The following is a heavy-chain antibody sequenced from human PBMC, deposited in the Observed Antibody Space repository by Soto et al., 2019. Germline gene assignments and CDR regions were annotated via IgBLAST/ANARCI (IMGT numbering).Heavy chain of an antibody. CDR3: ASNVNDSSGYYYPYFDY. D-gene: IGHD3-22*01. Sequence: QLQLQESGPGLVKPSETLSHTCTVSGGSISSSSYYWGWILQPPGKGLEWIGSIYYSGSTYYNPSLKSRVTISVDTSKNQFSLKLSSVTAADTAVYYCASNVNDSSGYYYPYFDYWGQGTLVTVSS. CDR1: GGSISSSSYY. V-gene: IGHV4-39*01. J-gene: IGHJ4*02. CDR2: IYYSGST.